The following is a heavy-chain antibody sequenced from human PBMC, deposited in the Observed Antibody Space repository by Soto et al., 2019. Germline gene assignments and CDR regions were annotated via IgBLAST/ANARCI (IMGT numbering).Heavy chain of an antibody. V-gene: IGHV1-18*01. D-gene: IGHD3-10*01. CDR3: ARVDPRGVAVVRDY. Sequence: ASVKVSCKASGNTFASHGFSWVRQAPGQGLEWMGWISGFNGQTNYALKFQGRVTLTTDASTSAAYMELRSLRSDDTAVYFCARVDPRGVAVVRDYWGQGTLVTVSS. J-gene: IGHJ4*02. CDR1: GNTFASHG. CDR2: ISGFNGQT.